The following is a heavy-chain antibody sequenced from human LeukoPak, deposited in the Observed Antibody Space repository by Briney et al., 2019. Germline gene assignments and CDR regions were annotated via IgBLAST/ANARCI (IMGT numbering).Heavy chain of an antibody. V-gene: IGHV3-23*01. CDR3: AKGNWKYFDY. Sequence: GGSLRLSCAASGFTFSTYVMSWVRQAPGKGLEWVSAISGSGGSTYYADSVKGRFTISRDNSKNTLYLQMNCLGADDTAVYYCAKGNWKYFDYWGQGTLVTVSS. CDR2: ISGSGGST. D-gene: IGHD1-1*01. CDR1: GFTFSTYV. J-gene: IGHJ4*02.